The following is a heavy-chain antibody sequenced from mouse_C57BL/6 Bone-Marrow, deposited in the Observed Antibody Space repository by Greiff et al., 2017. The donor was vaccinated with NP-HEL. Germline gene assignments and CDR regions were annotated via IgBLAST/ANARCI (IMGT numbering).Heavy chain of an antibody. CDR3: ARYASNYPYYYAMDY. CDR2: ISYSGST. J-gene: IGHJ4*01. V-gene: IGHV3-8*01. Sequence: EVQLQQSGPGLAKPSQTLSLPCSVTGYSITSDYWNWIRKFPGNKLEYMGYISYSGSTYYNPSLKSRISITRDTSKNQYYLQLNSVTTEDTATYYCARYASNYPYYYAMDYWGQGTSVTVSS. CDR1: GYSITSDY. D-gene: IGHD2-5*01.